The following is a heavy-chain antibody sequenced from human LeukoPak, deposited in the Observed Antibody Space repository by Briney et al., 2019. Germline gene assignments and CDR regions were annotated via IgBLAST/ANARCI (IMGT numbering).Heavy chain of an antibody. D-gene: IGHD3-22*01. Sequence: SETLSLTCTVSGGSISSGGYYWSWIRQPPGKGLEWIGYIYHSGSTYYNPSLKSRVTISVDRSKNQFSLKLSSVTAADTAVYYCARVSIDRVAHSQYFQHWGQGTLVTVSS. CDR2: IYHSGST. CDR3: ARVSIDRVAHSQYFQH. V-gene: IGHV4-30-2*01. J-gene: IGHJ1*01. CDR1: GGSISSGGYY.